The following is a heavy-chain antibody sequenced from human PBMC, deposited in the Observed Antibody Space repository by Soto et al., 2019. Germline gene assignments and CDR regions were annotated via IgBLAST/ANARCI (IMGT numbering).Heavy chain of an antibody. Sequence: GESLKISCHTSGYRFNTYCIGWVRQMPGKGLEWMAIIFPGDSDARYSPSFQGHVTISTDNSIKTAYLQWKSLRASDTAMYYCARQDYGFDYWGQGTLVTVSS. CDR3: ARQDYGFDY. CDR2: IFPGDSDA. D-gene: IGHD4-17*01. CDR1: GYRFNTYC. J-gene: IGHJ4*02. V-gene: IGHV5-51*01.